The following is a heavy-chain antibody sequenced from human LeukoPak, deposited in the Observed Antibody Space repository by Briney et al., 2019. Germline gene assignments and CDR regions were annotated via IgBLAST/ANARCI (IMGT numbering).Heavy chain of an antibody. V-gene: IGHV4-34*01. J-gene: IGHJ4*02. D-gene: IGHD3-3*01. Sequence: SETLSLTCAVYGGSFSGYYLTWIRQPPGKGLEWIGEINNSGSPNYGPSLKSRVTISVDTSKTQFSLKLSSATAADTAMYYCAMTYYDFWSGYSDYWGQGTLVTVS. CDR3: AMTYYDFWSGYSDY. CDR1: GGSFSGYY. CDR2: INNSGSP.